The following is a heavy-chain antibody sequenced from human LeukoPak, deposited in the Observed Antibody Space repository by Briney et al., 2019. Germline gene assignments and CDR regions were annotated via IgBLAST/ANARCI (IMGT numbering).Heavy chain of an antibody. D-gene: IGHD5-12*01. CDR1: GFTFSSFA. J-gene: IGHJ4*02. CDR3: AKGDILANYFDS. Sequence: PGGSLRLSCIASGFTFSSFAMHWVRQAPGKGPEWVASIRYDASKKFYADSVKGRFTLSGDNSKDTLSLQMNSLRPEDTAVYYCAKGDILANYFDSWGLGILVTVSS. V-gene: IGHV3-30*02. CDR2: IRYDASKK.